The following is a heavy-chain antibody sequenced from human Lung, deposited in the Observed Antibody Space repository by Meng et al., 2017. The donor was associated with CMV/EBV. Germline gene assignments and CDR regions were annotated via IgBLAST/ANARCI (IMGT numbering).Heavy chain of an antibody. CDR3: ARDVDTTLVGSGWFDP. Sequence: QVHLVQSGTEVKKPGSSVKVSWKAYGGTFSNDGISWLRQAPGQGLEWMGGIIPIVGLTNYAQKFQGRVTITADKSTTTAYLELSSLRSADTAVYYCARDVDTTLVGSGWFDPWGQGTLVTVSS. V-gene: IGHV1-69*10. J-gene: IGHJ5*02. CDR1: GGTFSNDG. CDR2: IIPIVGLT. D-gene: IGHD5-18*01.